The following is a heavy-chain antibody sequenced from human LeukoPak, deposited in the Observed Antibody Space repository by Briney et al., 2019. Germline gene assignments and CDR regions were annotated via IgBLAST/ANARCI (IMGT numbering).Heavy chain of an antibody. J-gene: IGHJ6*03. CDR2: ISWNSGSI. D-gene: IGHD6-25*01. CDR3: AKAYSSAHYYYMDV. CDR1: GFTFDDYA. V-gene: IGHV3-9*01. Sequence: GGSLRLSCAASGFTFDDYAMHWVRHAPGKGLEWVSGISWNSGSIGYADSVKGRFTISRDNAKNSLYLQMNSLRAEDTALYYCAKAYSSAHYYYMDVWGKGTTVTISS.